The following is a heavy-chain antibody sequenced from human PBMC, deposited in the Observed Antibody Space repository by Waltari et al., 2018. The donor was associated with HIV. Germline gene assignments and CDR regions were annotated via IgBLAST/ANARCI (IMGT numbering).Heavy chain of an antibody. V-gene: IGHV1-18*01. CDR2: ISAYNGHT. CDR3: ARALWSGYYTPYYFDY. Sequence: QVQLVQTGAEVKKPGASVKVSCKASGYTFTSYGLSWVRQAPGQGLEWMGWISAYNGHTNYAQKLQGRVSMTTDTSPSTAYMDLRSLRSDDTAFYYCARALWSGYYTPYYFDYWGQGTLVTVSS. CDR1: GYTFTSYG. J-gene: IGHJ4*02. D-gene: IGHD3-3*01.